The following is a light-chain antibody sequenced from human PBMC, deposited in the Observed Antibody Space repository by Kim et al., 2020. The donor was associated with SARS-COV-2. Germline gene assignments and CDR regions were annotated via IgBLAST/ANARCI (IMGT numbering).Light chain of an antibody. Sequence: EIVLTQSPATLSLSPGERATLSCRASQSVSSYLAWYQQKPGQAPRLLIYDASHRATGIPARFSGSGSGTDFTLTINSLEPEDFAVYYCQQRSNWPGTFGGGTKVDI. CDR2: DAS. V-gene: IGKV3-11*01. CDR1: QSVSSY. J-gene: IGKJ4*01. CDR3: QQRSNWPGT.